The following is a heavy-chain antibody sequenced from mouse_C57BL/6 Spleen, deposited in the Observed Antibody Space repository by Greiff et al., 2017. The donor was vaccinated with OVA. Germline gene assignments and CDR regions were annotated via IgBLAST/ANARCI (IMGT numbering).Heavy chain of an antibody. V-gene: IGHV1-80*01. CDR1: GYDFSSNW. CDR2: IYPGDGDT. J-gene: IGHJ3*01. Sequence: VQLQQSGAELVKPGASVKFSCKASGYDFSSNWMNWVKQRPGKGLEWIGQIYPGDGDTNYNGKFQGKATLTADKSSSTAYMQLSSLTADDSAVYFCANYYGSSAFAYWGKGTLVTGSA. CDR3: ANYYGSSAFAY. D-gene: IGHD1-1*01.